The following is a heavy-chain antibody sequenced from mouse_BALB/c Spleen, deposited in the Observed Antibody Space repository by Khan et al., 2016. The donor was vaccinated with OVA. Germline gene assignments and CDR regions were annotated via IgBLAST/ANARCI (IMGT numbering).Heavy chain of an antibody. Sequence: QVQLKESGPGLVQPSQSLSITCTVSGFSLTNYSLHWVRQSPGKGLEWLGVIWSAGSTDYNAAFISRLTIRKDNSRSQVFFKMNSLQPTDTAIYYCARRGYYYGRGALFAYWGQGTLVTVSA. J-gene: IGHJ3*01. CDR3: ARRGYYYGRGALFAY. V-gene: IGHV2-2*02. CDR1: GFSLTNYS. D-gene: IGHD1-1*01. CDR2: IWSAGST.